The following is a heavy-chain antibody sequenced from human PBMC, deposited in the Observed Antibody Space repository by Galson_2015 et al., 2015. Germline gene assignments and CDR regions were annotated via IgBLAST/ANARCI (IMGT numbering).Heavy chain of an antibody. J-gene: IGHJ4*02. Sequence: SLRLSCAASGFSFGSYAISWVRQAPGKGLEWVSAISGSGGGTYYADSAKGRFTISRDASKNTLYLQMNSLRAEDTAVYYCAKDRSGDSAFDYWGQGTLVTVSS. CDR2: ISGSGGGT. CDR1: GFSFGSYA. V-gene: IGHV3-23*01. D-gene: IGHD7-27*01. CDR3: AKDRSGDSAFDY.